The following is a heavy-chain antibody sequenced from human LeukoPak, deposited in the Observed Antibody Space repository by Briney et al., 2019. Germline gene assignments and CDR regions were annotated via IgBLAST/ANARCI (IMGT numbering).Heavy chain of an antibody. V-gene: IGHV3-30*18. CDR2: ISYDGSNK. Sequence: PGGSLRLSCAASGFTFSSYGMHWVRQAPGKGLEWVAVISYDGSNKYYADSVKGRFTISRDNSKNTLYLQMNSLRAKYTAVYYCAKDSPPYSSGWYYFDYWGQGTLVTVSS. CDR3: AKDSPPYSSGWYYFDY. CDR1: GFTFSSYG. J-gene: IGHJ4*02. D-gene: IGHD6-19*01.